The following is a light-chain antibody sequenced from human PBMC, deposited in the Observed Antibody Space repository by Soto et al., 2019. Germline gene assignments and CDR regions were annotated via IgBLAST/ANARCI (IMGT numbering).Light chain of an antibody. CDR3: QQYGRAPRT. J-gene: IGKJ1*01. CDR2: GAS. CDR1: QSVSSSF. Sequence: EIVLTQSRGTLSLSPGERATLSCRASQSVSSSFLAWYQQKPGQAPRLLIYGASGRATGIPDRFSGSGSGTDFTLTISSLEPEDFAVYYCQQYGRAPRTFGQGTKVDIK. V-gene: IGKV3-20*01.